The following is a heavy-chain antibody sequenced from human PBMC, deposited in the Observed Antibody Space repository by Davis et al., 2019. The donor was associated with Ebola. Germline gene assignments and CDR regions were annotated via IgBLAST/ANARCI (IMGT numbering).Heavy chain of an antibody. CDR2: ISGYNGNT. CDR3: ARGGGIMVQGVIIGRGWFDP. CDR1: GGTFSSYA. D-gene: IGHD3-10*01. Sequence: ASVKVSCKASGGTFSSYAISWVRQAPGQGLEWMGWISGYNGNTKYAQKVQDRVTMTTDTSTSTAYMELRSLRSDDTAVYYCARGGGIMVQGVIIGRGWFDPWGQGTLVTVSS. J-gene: IGHJ5*02. V-gene: IGHV1-18*01.